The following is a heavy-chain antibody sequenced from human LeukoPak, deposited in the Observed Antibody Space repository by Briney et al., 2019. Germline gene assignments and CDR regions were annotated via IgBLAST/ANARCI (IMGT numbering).Heavy chain of an antibody. V-gene: IGHV4-39*07. CDR3: ARDVVRGVNLFDY. CDR1: GGSISGSSYY. D-gene: IGHD3-10*01. Sequence: TSETLSLTCTVSGGSISGSSYYWAWIRQPPGKGLEGIGGIYYSGSTYYHPSLKSRVTISVDTSKNQFSLKLSSVTAADTAVYYCARDVVRGVNLFDYWGQGTLVTVSS. J-gene: IGHJ4*02. CDR2: IYYSGST.